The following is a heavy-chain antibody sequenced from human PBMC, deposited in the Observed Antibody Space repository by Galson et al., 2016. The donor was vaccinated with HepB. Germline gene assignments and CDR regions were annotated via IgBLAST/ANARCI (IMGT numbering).Heavy chain of an antibody. CDR2: IIPIYGTT. Sequence: SCKASGDNFNIFNTYGLSWVRQAPGQGLEWMGGIIPIYGTTNYAQKFQGRVTITADESTSTAFLEVTSLTSDDTAVYYCARPSGSYLVNSYYYSMDVWGQGTMGTV. J-gene: IGHJ6*02. CDR1: GDNFNIFNTYG. CDR3: ARPSGSYLVNSYYYSMDV. D-gene: IGHD1-26*01. V-gene: IGHV1-69*01.